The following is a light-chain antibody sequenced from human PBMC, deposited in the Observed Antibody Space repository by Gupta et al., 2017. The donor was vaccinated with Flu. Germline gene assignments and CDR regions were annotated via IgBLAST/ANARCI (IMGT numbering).Light chain of an antibody. V-gene: IGKV3-15*01. CDR1: QGVSSS. CDR3: QQDNSWPFT. Sequence: PVTLSVSPGERASLACRASQGVSSSLAWYQQKPGQAPRLLIYGASTRATGIPARFSGSGSGTEFTLTISSLQSEDFAVYYCQQDNSWPFTFGHGTKVDIK. J-gene: IGKJ3*01. CDR2: GAS.